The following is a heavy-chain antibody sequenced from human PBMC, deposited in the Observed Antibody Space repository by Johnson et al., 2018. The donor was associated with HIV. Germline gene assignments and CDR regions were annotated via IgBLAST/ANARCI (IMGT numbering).Heavy chain of an antibody. CDR1: GFTFSDYY. CDR2: ISSSVSTI. Sequence: QVQLVESGGGLVKPGGSLRLSCAASGFTFSDYYMSWIRQAPGKGLEWVSYISSSVSTIYYADSVKGQFTISRDNAKNKLYLQMNSLRAAGTAVYYCARESSSSSGAFDIWGQGTMVTVSS. J-gene: IGHJ3*02. CDR3: ARESSSSSGAFDI. D-gene: IGHD6-6*01. V-gene: IGHV3-11*04.